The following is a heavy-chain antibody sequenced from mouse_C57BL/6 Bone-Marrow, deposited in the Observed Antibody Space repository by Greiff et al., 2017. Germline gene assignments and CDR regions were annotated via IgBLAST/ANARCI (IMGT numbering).Heavy chain of an antibody. CDR2: IYPGSGST. Sequence: QVQLQQPGAELVKPGASVKMSCKASGYTFTSYWITWMKQRPGQGLEWIGDIYPGSGSTNYNEKFKSKATLTVDTSSSTAYMQLSSLTSEDSAVYYCARYGGDYGSSYGFAYWGQGTLVTVSA. CDR3: ARYGGDYGSSYGFAY. CDR1: GYTFTSYW. J-gene: IGHJ3*01. D-gene: IGHD1-1*01. V-gene: IGHV1-55*01.